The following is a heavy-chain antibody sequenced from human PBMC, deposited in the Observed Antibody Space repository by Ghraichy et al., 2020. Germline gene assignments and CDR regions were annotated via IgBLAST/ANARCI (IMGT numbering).Heavy chain of an antibody. J-gene: IGHJ4*02. CDR2: ISGGGDST. V-gene: IGHV3-23*01. CDR3: AQGVGSDRFLISFGGVIVKFES. D-gene: IGHD3-16*02. CDR1: GFTLGNYV. Sequence: GESLNISCAASGFTLGNYVMSWVRQAPGKGLEWVSAISGGGDSTYYADSVKGRFTVSRDDSNNTLFLQMNSLRDEDTAVYYCAQGVGSDRFLISFGGVIVKFESWGQGTLVTVSS.